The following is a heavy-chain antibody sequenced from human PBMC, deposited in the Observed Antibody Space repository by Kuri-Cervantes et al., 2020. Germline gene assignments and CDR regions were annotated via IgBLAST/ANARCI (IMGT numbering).Heavy chain of an antibody. V-gene: IGHV1-3*01. CDR2: INADKGKGNT. CDR1: GYTFSTYA. Sequence: ASVKVSCKASGYTFSTYAMHWVRQAPGQRLEWMGWINADKGKGNTRYSQNFQDRVTITRDTSASTVYMELSSLRSEDTAIYYCAREGALYGPLYFDYWGQGTPVTVSS. CDR3: AREGALYGPLYFDY. D-gene: IGHD2-8*01. J-gene: IGHJ4*02.